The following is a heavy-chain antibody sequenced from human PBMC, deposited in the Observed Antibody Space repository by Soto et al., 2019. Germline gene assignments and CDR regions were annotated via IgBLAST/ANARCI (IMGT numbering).Heavy chain of an antibody. J-gene: IGHJ4*01. D-gene: IGHD3-16*01. CDR1: GYTFAAYY. Sequence: AASVKVSCKTSGYTFAAYYLHWVRQAPGQGLEWMGFIFPNSVGSTTSAPQFEGRVTMTRDSSISTAYLELSGLTSEDTGVYYCAKDEGGIFDSWGQGTLVTVSS. CDR3: AKDEGGIFDS. V-gene: IGHV1-2*02. CDR2: IFPNSVGST.